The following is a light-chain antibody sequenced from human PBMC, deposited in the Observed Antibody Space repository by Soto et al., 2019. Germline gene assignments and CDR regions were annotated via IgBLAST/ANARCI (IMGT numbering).Light chain of an antibody. V-gene: IGLV3-21*04. CDR2: YDS. J-gene: IGLJ2*01. CDR1: NIGSKS. CDR3: QVWDSSSDHVV. Sequence: SYERTQPPSVSVAPGKTARITCEGNNIGSKSVHWYQQKAGQAPVLVIYYDSDRPSGIPERFSGSNSGNTATLTISSVEAGDEADYYCQVWDSSSDHVVFGGGTKVTVL.